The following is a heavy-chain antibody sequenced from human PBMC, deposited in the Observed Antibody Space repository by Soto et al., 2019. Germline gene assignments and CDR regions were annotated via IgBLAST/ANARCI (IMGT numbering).Heavy chain of an antibody. CDR3: AKEVWGLYVFGRPLGN. CDR2: IRYDGSQK. V-gene: IGHV3-33*07. J-gene: IGHJ4*01. Sequence: QAHLVESGGRVVQPGRSLRLSCAATGFNFSKFGMYWVRQAPGKGLEWVAVIRYDGSQKYYADGVKGRFTISRDNSNNTLNLQMSRLSAEDTAVYYCAKEVWGLYVFGRPLGNWGHGTLVTVSS. D-gene: IGHD3-16*01. CDR1: GFNFSKFG.